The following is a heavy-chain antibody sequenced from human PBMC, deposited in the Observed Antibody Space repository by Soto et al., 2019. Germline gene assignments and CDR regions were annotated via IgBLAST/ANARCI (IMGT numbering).Heavy chain of an antibody. CDR1: GGSFSGYY. D-gene: IGHD6-13*01. CDR2: INHSGST. CDR3: ASVGGYSSSWPDY. Sequence: QVQLQQWGAGLLKPSETLSLTCAVYGGSFSGYYWSWIRQPPGKGLEWIGEINHSGSTNYNPSLKRRVTISVDTSKNQFSLKLSSVTAADTAVYYCASVGGYSSSWPDYWGQGTLVTVSS. J-gene: IGHJ4*02. V-gene: IGHV4-34*01.